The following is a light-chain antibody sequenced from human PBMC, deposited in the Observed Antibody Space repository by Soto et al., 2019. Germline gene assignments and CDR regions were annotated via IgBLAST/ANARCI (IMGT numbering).Light chain of an antibody. CDR2: KAS. V-gene: IGKV1-5*03. J-gene: IGKJ1*01. Sequence: DIQMTQSPSTLSASVGDRVTITCRASQSISSWLAWYQQKPGKAPKLLIYKASSLESGVPSRFSGSGSGTEFTLTTSSLQPDDFATYYYQQYNSYSWTFGQGTKVEIK. CDR3: QQYNSYSWT. CDR1: QSISSW.